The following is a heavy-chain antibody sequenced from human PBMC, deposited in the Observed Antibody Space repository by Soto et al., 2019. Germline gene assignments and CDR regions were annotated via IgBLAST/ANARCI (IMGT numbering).Heavy chain of an antibody. D-gene: IGHD3-3*01. CDR2: ISGSGGST. Sequence: EVQLLESGGGLVQPGGSLRLSCAASGFTFSSYAMSWVRQAPGKGLEWVSAISGSGGSTYYADSVKGRFTISRDNSKNTLYLQMNSLRAEDTAVYYCAKGGIFGVVSRYYFDYWGQGTLVTVSS. CDR1: GFTFSSYA. CDR3: AKGGIFGVVSRYYFDY. J-gene: IGHJ4*02. V-gene: IGHV3-23*01.